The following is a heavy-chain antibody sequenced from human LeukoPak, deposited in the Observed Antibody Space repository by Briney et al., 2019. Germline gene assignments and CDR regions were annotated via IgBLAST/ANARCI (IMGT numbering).Heavy chain of an antibody. Sequence: SETLSLTCAVYGGSFSGYYWSWIRQPPGKGLEWIGEINHSGSTNYNPSLKSRVTISVDTSKNQFSLKLSSVTAADTAVYYCARRSPDLGSSGSHFDCWGQGTLVTVSS. V-gene: IGHV4-34*01. CDR2: INHSGST. CDR1: GGSFSGYY. J-gene: IGHJ4*02. D-gene: IGHD3-22*01. CDR3: ARRSPDLGSSGSHFDC.